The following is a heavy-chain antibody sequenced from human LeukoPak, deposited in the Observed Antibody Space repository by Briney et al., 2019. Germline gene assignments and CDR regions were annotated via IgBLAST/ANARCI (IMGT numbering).Heavy chain of an antibody. CDR3: AREPTSYYDFWSGQLGAFDI. CDR2: ISSSSSYI. Sequence: GGSLRLSCAASGFTFSSYSMNWVRQAPGKGLEWVSSISSSSSYIYYADSVKGRFTISRDNAKNSLYLQMNSLRAEDTAVYYCAREPTSYYDFWSGQLGAFDIWGQGTMVTVSS. J-gene: IGHJ3*02. V-gene: IGHV3-21*01. D-gene: IGHD3-3*01. CDR1: GFTFSSYS.